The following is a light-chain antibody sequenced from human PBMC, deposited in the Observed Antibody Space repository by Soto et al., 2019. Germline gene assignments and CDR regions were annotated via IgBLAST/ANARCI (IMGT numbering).Light chain of an antibody. V-gene: IGLV2-8*01. CDR1: SRDVGRYNY. J-gene: IGLJ3*02. CDR3: SSYGGSNNFV. Sequence: QSVLTQPPSASGSPGQSVTISCTGTSRDVGRYNYVSWYQHHPGKAPKLMIFEVTKRSSGVPDRFSGSKSGNTASLTVSVLQADDEADYYCSSYGGSNNFVFGGGTKVTVL. CDR2: EVT.